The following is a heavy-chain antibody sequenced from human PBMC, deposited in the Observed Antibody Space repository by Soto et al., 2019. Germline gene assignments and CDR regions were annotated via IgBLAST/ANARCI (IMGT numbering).Heavy chain of an antibody. V-gene: IGHV1-18*01. D-gene: IGHD2-15*01. CDR1: GHTFTSYG. CDR2: ISANKGNT. Sequence: ASVKVSCKASGHTFTSYGISWVRQAPGQGLEWMGWISANKGNTNYAQKLQGRVTMTTDTSTSTAYMELRGLRSDDTAVYYCARSALECSGGSCYSDPFDYWGQGTLVTVSS. J-gene: IGHJ4*02. CDR3: ARSALECSGGSCYSDPFDY.